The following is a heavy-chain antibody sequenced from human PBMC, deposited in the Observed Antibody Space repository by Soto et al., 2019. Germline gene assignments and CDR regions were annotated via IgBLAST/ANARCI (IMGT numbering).Heavy chain of an antibody. J-gene: IGHJ5*02. Sequence: QVQLQESGPGLVKPSQTLSLTCTVSGGSISSGGYYWSWIRQHPGKGLEWIGYIYYSGSTYYNPSLKSRVTIPVDTSKNQFSLKLSSVTVADTAVYYCARAAHYSSPFRWFDPWGQGTLVTVSS. V-gene: IGHV4-31*03. CDR3: ARAAHYSSPFRWFDP. D-gene: IGHD6-13*01. CDR1: GGSISSGGYY. CDR2: IYYSGST.